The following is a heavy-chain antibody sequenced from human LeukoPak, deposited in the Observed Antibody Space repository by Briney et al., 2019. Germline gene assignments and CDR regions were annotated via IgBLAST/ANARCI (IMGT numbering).Heavy chain of an antibody. D-gene: IGHD4-17*01. V-gene: IGHV3-30*18. CDR3: AKDSEPDYGDYGYFDY. J-gene: IGHJ4*02. CDR1: GFTFSSYG. CDR2: ISYDGSNK. Sequence: GRSLRLSCAASGFTFSSYGMHWVSQAPGKGLEWVAVISYDGSNKYYADSVKGRFTISRDNSKNTLYLQMNSLRAEDTAVYYCAKDSEPDYGDYGYFDYWGQGTLVTVSS.